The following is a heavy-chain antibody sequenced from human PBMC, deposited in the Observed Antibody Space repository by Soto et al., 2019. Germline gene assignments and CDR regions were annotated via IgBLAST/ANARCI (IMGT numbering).Heavy chain of an antibody. V-gene: IGHV1-69*01. D-gene: IGHD3-9*01. CDR1: GATFSSHG. CDR2: IIGTIATA. CDR3: ARDYLTVEAGNSAVDDAFDI. J-gene: IGHJ3*02. Sequence: QVQLVQSGAEVKKPGSSVKVSCKASGATFSSHGISWVRQAPGQGLEWMGVIIGTIATANIAQRFQGRVTITADASTGTVYMELSGLRSEDTAVYYCARDYLTVEAGNSAVDDAFDIWGQGTMVTVSS.